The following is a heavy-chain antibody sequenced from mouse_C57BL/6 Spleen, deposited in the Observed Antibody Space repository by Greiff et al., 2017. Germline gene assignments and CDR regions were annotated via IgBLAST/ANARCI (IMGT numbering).Heavy chain of an antibody. V-gene: IGHV2-2*01. CDR1: GFSLTSYG. D-gene: IGHD1-1*01. Sequence: VKLVESGPGLVQPSQSLSITCTVSGFSLTSYGVHWVRQSPGKGLEWLGVIWSGGSTDYNAAFISRLSISKDNSKSQVFFKMNSLQADDTAIYYCARNPRYYGSRNYAMDYWGQGTSVTVSS. J-gene: IGHJ4*01. CDR2: IWSGGST. CDR3: ARNPRYYGSRNYAMDY.